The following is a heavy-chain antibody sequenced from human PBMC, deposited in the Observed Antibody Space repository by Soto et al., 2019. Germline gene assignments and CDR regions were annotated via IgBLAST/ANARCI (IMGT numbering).Heavy chain of an antibody. CDR3: ARRLRQSGTSWDSGAFDI. D-gene: IGHD1-26*01. V-gene: IGHV2-5*02. CDR1: GFSLSTSGEG. Sequence: QITLQESAPVLVRPTETLKLTCTYSGFSLSTSGEGVGWVRQSPGKALEWLAVIYWDDDKRYMPSLKNRLSLTKDTSRRQVVLAMTHMLPMDTGTYYCARRLRQSGTSWDSGAFDIWGHGTAVAVS. CDR2: IYWDDDK. J-gene: IGHJ3*02.